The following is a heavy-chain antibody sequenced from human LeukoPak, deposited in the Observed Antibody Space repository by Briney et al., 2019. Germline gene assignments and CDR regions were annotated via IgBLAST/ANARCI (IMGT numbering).Heavy chain of an antibody. CDR3: AREQRIVVAQIDY. V-gene: IGHV1-69*04. Sequence: SVTVSCKASGGTLSSYAISWVRQAPGQGLEWMGMIIPILGIANYAQKFQGRVTITADKSTSTAHMELSSLRSEDTAVYYCAREQRIVVAQIDYWGQGTLVTVSS. CDR2: IIPILGIA. CDR1: GGTLSSYA. J-gene: IGHJ4*02. D-gene: IGHD3-22*01.